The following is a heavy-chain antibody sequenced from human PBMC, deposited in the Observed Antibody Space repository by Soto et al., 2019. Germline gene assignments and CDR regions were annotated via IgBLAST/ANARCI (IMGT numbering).Heavy chain of an antibody. V-gene: IGHV4-34*01. D-gene: IGHD2-2*01. CDR3: ARAAVSTLRGVASAYYYMDV. CDR1: GGSFSGYY. Sequence: SETLSLTCAVYGGSFSGYYWSWIRQPPGKGLEWIGEINHSGSTNYNPSLKSRVTISVDTSKNQFSLKLSSVTAADPAVYYCARAAVSTLRGVASAYYYMDVWGKGTTVPVS. CDR2: INHSGST. J-gene: IGHJ6*03.